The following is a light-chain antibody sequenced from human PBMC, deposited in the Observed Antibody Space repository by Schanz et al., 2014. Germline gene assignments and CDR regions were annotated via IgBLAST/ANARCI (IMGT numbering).Light chain of an antibody. CDR1: SSDVGGYNF. J-gene: IGLJ3*02. Sequence: QSALTQPASVSGSPGQSITISCTGTSSDVGGYNFVSWYQQYPGKAPKVMIYDVSNRPSGVSNRFSGSKSGNTASLTISGLQAEDEADYYCSSYRSSSTWVFGGGTKLTVL. CDR3: SSYRSSSTWV. V-gene: IGLV2-14*01. CDR2: DVS.